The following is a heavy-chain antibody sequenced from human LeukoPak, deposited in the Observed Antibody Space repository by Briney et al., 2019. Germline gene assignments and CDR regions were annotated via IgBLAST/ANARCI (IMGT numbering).Heavy chain of an antibody. CDR2: IKQDGSEK. D-gene: IGHD6-13*01. CDR3: ASRHSSSWFSGFGY. Sequence: GGSLRLSCAASGFTFSSYWMSWVRQAPGKGLEWVANIKQDGSEKYYVDSVKGRFTISGDNAKNSLYLQMNSLRAEDTAVYYCASRHSSSWFSGFGYWGREPWSPSPQ. V-gene: IGHV3-7*01. J-gene: IGHJ4*02. CDR1: GFTFSSYW.